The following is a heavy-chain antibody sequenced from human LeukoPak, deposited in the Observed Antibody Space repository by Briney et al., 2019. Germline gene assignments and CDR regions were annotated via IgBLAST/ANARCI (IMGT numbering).Heavy chain of an antibody. CDR1: GFTFSNYG. J-gene: IGHJ4*02. D-gene: IGHD5-12*01. CDR3: AKGRTAGYDGLVDY. Sequence: PGGSLRLSCAASGFTFSNYGMHWVRQAPGKGLEWVAVISYDGSNKYYTDSVKGRFTISRDNSKNTLYLQMNSLRAEDTAVYYCAKGRTAGYDGLVDYWGQGTLVTVSP. V-gene: IGHV3-30*18. CDR2: ISYDGSNK.